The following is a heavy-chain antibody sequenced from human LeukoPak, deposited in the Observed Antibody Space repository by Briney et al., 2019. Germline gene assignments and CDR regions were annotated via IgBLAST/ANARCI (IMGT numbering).Heavy chain of an antibody. Sequence: GGSLRLSCAASGFTFSIYAMSWVRQAPGKGLEWVSTLTFSGGSTYYADSVKGRFTISRDNSKNTLYLPMNSLRAEDTAVYYCAKGRSEYSYTSDALNVWGQGTMITVSS. CDR1: GFTFSIYA. D-gene: IGHD5-18*01. CDR2: LTFSGGST. V-gene: IGHV3-23*01. J-gene: IGHJ3*01. CDR3: AKGRSEYSYTSDALNV.